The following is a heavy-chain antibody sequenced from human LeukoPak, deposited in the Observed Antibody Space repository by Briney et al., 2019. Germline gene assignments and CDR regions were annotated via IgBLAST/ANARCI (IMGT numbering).Heavy chain of an antibody. CDR3: ARDPHCSGGSCYSSPLPYFDY. J-gene: IGHJ4*02. D-gene: IGHD2-15*01. CDR2: ISGSGSST. V-gene: IGHV3-23*01. CDR1: GFTLSGYA. Sequence: GGSLRLPCAASGFTLSGYAMTWVRQAPGKGLEWVSTISGSGSSTYYADSMKGRFTISRDNSNNTLYLQMNSLRAEDTAVYYCARDPHCSGGSCYSSPLPYFDYWGQGTLVTVSS.